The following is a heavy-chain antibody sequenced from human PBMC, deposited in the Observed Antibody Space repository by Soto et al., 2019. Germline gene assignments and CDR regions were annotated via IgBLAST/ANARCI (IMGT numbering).Heavy chain of an antibody. D-gene: IGHD6-13*01. CDR1: GLTFSDYY. CDR3: ARDATGNGMDV. CDR2: ISGSSTYA. J-gene: IGHJ6*02. V-gene: IGHV3-11*06. Sequence: QGQLVESGGGLVKPGGSLRLSCAASGLTFSDYYMSWIRQAPGEGLEWVSYISGSSTYADYADSVKGRFTISRDNARNSLYLQMNSLRAEDTAVYCCARDATGNGMDVWGQGTTVTVSS.